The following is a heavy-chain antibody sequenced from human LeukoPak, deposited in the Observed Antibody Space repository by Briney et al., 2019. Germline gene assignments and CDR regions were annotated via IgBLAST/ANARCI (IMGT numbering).Heavy chain of an antibody. V-gene: IGHV3-30*04. Sequence: GGSLRLSCAASGFTFSSYAMHWVRQAPGKGLEWVAVIPYDGSNKYYADSVKGRFTISRDNSENTLYLQMNSLRAEDTAVYYCARDSSGYFWSPQNYWGQGTLVTVSS. CDR1: GFTFSSYA. CDR2: IPYDGSNK. D-gene: IGHD3-3*01. CDR3: ARDSSGYFWSPQNY. J-gene: IGHJ4*02.